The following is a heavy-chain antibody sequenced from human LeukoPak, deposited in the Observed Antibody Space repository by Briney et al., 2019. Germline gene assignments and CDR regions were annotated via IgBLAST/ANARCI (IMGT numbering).Heavy chain of an antibody. J-gene: IGHJ6*03. CDR1: GFTFSSYA. D-gene: IGHD3-10*01. V-gene: IGHV3-30-3*01. Sequence: GRSLRLSCAASGFTFSSYAMHWVRQAPGKGLEWVAVISYDGSNKYYADSVKGRFTISRDNSKNTLYLQMNSLRADDTAVYYCARFAAGGPYYYYMDVWGKGTMVTVSS. CDR3: ARFAAGGPYYYYMDV. CDR2: ISYDGSNK.